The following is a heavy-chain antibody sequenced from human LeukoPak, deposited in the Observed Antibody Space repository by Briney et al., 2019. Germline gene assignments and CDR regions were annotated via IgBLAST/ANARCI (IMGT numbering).Heavy chain of an antibody. CDR2: IYYRGNT. Sequence: PSETLSLTCTVSGDSIGSYNYFWGWIRQPPGKGLEWVGSIYYRGNTYYNPSLKSRVTLSADTSKNQFSLKVTSVTAADTAVYYCARASSGYYWDFDYWGQGALVTVSS. CDR1: GDSIGSYNYF. V-gene: IGHV4-39*01. J-gene: IGHJ4*02. D-gene: IGHD3-22*01. CDR3: ARASSGYYWDFDY.